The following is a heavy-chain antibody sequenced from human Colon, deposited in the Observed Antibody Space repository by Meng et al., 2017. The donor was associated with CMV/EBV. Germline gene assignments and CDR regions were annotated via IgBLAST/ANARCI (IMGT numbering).Heavy chain of an antibody. D-gene: IGHD1-26*01. Sequence: LRLSCGISGDRVSSNIAAWHWIRQSPSRGLEWLGRTYFRYKWYSDYAVSMKSRMTINTDTSKNQVSLLLNSVTPEDTAVYYCARGSWGYFDYWCQGTLVTVSS. V-gene: IGHV6-1*01. CDR3: ARGSWGYFDY. CDR2: TYFRYKWYS. CDR1: GDRVSSNIAA. J-gene: IGHJ4*02.